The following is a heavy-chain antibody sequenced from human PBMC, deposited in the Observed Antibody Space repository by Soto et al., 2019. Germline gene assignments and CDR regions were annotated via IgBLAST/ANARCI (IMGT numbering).Heavy chain of an antibody. Sequence: QLQLQESGPGLVKPSETLSLTCTVSGGSISSSSYYWGWIRQPPGKGLEWIGSIYYSGSTYYNPPHKSRVTISVDTSQIQFSLELSSVTAADTAVYYCASFIVVVPAAMVDWYFDLWGRGTLVTVSS. V-gene: IGHV4-39*01. J-gene: IGHJ2*01. CDR2: IYYSGST. D-gene: IGHD2-2*01. CDR3: ASFIVVVPAAMVDWYFDL. CDR1: GGSISSSSYY.